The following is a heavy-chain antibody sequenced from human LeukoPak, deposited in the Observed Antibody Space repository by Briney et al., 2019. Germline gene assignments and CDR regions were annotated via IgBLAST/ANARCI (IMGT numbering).Heavy chain of an antibody. Sequence: SETLSLTCTVSGGSISSAGYYWSWIRHHPGKGLEYIGDIYYSGTTNYNPSLTSRVTISVDTSNNQFSLKLSSVTAADTAVYYCALVYCSSTRCYIGAFDLRGQGTMVTVSS. V-gene: IGHV4-31*03. D-gene: IGHD2-2*02. CDR1: GGSISSAGYY. J-gene: IGHJ3*01. CDR3: ALVYCSSTRCYIGAFDL. CDR2: IYYSGTT.